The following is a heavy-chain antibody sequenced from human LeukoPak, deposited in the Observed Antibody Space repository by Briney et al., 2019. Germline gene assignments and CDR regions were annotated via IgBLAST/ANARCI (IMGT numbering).Heavy chain of an antibody. D-gene: IGHD4-17*01. CDR2: INCYSGGT. Sequence: ASVKVSFKSSGYTFSGCYMHWVRQAPGQGREWMGWINCYSGGTNYAQEVQGRVTMTRETSIRTAYMELRRLTSDDTAVYYCARAVPNTVSGMDVWGPGTSVTVSS. CDR3: ARAVPNTVSGMDV. J-gene: IGHJ6*02. V-gene: IGHV1-2*02. CDR1: GYTFSGCY.